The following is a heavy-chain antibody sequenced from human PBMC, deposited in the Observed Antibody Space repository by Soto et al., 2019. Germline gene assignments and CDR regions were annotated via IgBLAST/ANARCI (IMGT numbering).Heavy chain of an antibody. Sequence: QVQLVQSGAEVKKPGASVKVSCKASGYTFTVYYMHWVRQAPGQGLEWMGWINPNSGGTNYAQKFQGWVTMTRDTSISTAYMELSRLISDDTAVYYCAREGVAVTTPYGMDVWGQGTTVTVSS. CDR1: GYTFTVYY. V-gene: IGHV1-2*04. CDR3: AREGVAVTTPYGMDV. J-gene: IGHJ6*02. D-gene: IGHD4-17*01. CDR2: INPNSGGT.